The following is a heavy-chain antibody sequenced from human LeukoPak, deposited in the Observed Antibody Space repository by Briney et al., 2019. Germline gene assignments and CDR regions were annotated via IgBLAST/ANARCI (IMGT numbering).Heavy chain of an antibody. J-gene: IGHJ4*02. Sequence: ASVKVSCKASGGTFSRYAISWVRQAPGQGLEWMGGIIPIFGTANYAQKFQGRVTITTDESTSTAYMELSSLRAEDTAVYYCAKDLTDDYYDFWSGPDFDYWGQGTLVTVSS. CDR2: IIPIFGTA. V-gene: IGHV1-69*05. CDR3: AKDLTDDYYDFWSGPDFDY. CDR1: GGTFSRYA. D-gene: IGHD3-3*01.